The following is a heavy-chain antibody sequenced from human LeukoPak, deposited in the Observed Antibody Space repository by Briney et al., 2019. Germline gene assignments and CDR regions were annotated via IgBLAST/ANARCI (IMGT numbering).Heavy chain of an antibody. Sequence: GGSLRLSCAASGFTFSSYAMHWVRQAPGKGLEWVAVISYDGSNKYYADSVKGRFTISRDNSKNTLYLQMNSLRAEDTAIYYCAKVKNGATPDYWGQGTLVTVSS. CDR3: AKVKNGATPDY. CDR2: ISYDGSNK. D-gene: IGHD1-26*01. J-gene: IGHJ4*02. CDR1: GFTFSSYA. V-gene: IGHV3-30*04.